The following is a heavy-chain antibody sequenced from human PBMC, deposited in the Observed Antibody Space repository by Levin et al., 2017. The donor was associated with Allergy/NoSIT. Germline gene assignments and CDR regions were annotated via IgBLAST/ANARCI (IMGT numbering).Heavy chain of an antibody. CDR3: AKGLTMVRGPYGSGDY. V-gene: IGHV3-30*18. Sequence: GGSLRLSCAASGFTFSSYGMHWVRQAPGKGLEWVAVISYDGSNKYYADSVKGRFTISRDNSKNTLYLQMNSLRAEDTAVYYCAKGLTMVRGPYGSGDYWGQGTLVTVSS. CDR2: ISYDGSNK. CDR1: GFTFSSYG. D-gene: IGHD3-10*01. J-gene: IGHJ4*02.